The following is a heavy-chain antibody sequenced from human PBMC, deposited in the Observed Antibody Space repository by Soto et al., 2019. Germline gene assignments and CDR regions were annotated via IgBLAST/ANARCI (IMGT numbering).Heavy chain of an antibody. CDR3: ARRSEGYYDR. D-gene: IGHD3-10*01. J-gene: IGHJ5*02. Sequence: PGGSLRLSCAASGFTFGSYDMHWVCQATGRGLEWVSGIGTADDTYYPDSVKGRFTISRENAKNSLYLQMNSLRAEDTAVYYCARRSEGYYDRWGQGTLVTVSS. CDR2: IGTADDT. V-gene: IGHV3-13*01. CDR1: GFTFGSYD.